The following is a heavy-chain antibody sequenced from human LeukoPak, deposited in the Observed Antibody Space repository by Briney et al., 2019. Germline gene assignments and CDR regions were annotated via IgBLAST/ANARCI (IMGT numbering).Heavy chain of an antibody. Sequence: GGSLRLSCAASGFTFSVYYMSWIRQAPGKGLEWVSYITSSDSTIYYADSVKGRFTISRDNAKNSLYLQMHSLRAEDTAVYYCARGDFWSGYWYFDLWGRGTLVTVSS. J-gene: IGHJ2*01. V-gene: IGHV3-11*01. CDR2: ITSSDSTI. CDR1: GFTFSVYY. D-gene: IGHD3-3*01. CDR3: ARGDFWSGYWYFDL.